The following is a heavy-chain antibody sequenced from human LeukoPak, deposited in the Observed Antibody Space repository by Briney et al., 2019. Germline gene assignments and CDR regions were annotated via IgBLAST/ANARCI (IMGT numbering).Heavy chain of an antibody. V-gene: IGHV3-23*01. J-gene: IGHJ4*02. CDR1: GFTFSSYA. D-gene: IGHD5-12*01. CDR3: AKQTINSGHDMEYYFDY. CDR2: ISGSGGST. Sequence: PGGSLRLSCAASGFTFSSYAMSRVRQAPGKGLEWVSAISGSGGSTYYADSVKGRFTISRDNSKNTLYLQMNSLRAEDTAVYCCAKQTINSGHDMEYYFDYWGQGTLVTVSS.